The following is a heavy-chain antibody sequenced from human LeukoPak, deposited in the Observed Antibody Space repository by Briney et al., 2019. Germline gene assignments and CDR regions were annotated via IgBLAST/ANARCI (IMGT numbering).Heavy chain of an antibody. V-gene: IGHV3-49*04. CDR1: GYTFGDYA. D-gene: IGHD2-15*01. CDR2: IRSKAYGGTI. Sequence: PGRSLSLSCIASGYTFGDYAITWVRQAPGKGLEWVAMIRSKAYGGTIEYAASVKGRFTISRDDSKSIAYLQMNSLKTEDTAVYYCSRDCSGGRCYEEMDFWGQGTLVTVSS. CDR3: SRDCSGGRCYEEMDF. J-gene: IGHJ4*02.